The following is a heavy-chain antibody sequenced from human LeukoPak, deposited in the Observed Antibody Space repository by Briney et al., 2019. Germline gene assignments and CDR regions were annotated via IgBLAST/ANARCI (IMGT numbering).Heavy chain of an antibody. J-gene: IGHJ4*02. CDR1: GGSISSGGYY. CDR3: ARNGVDCSSTSCYKGGIDY. CDR2: IYHSGST. V-gene: IGHV4-30-2*01. D-gene: IGHD2-2*02. Sequence: SETLSLTCTVSGGSISSGGYYWSWIRQPPEKGLEWIGYIYHSGSTYYNPSLKSRVTISVDRSKNQFSLKLSSVTAADTAVYYCARNGVDCSSTSCYKGGIDYWGQGTLVTVSS.